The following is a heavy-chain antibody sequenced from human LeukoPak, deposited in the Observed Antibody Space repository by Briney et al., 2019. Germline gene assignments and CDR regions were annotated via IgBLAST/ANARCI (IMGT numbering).Heavy chain of an antibody. J-gene: IGHJ4*02. Sequence: GASVKVSCKASGYTFTTFCIHWVRQAPGQRLEWMGMINPSSWSTRFAQKFKDRVTMTRDMSTNTVYMEVSSLRFEDTALYYCARATRGYDSGRDFDYWGQGTLVTVSS. V-gene: IGHV1-46*01. CDR2: INPSSWST. CDR1: GYTFTTFC. CDR3: ARATRGYDSGRDFDY. D-gene: IGHD3-10*01.